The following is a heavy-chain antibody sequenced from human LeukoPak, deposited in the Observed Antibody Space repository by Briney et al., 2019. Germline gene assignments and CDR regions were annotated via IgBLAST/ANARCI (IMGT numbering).Heavy chain of an antibody. CDR3: AKYGYGDYFFFVDY. J-gene: IGHJ4*02. D-gene: IGHD4-17*01. Sequence: GSLRLSCAASGLTFSSYAMSWVRQAPGKGLEWVSAISGSGGSTYYADSVKGRFTISRDNSKNTLYLQMNSLRAEDTAVYYCAKYGYGDYFFFVDYWGQGTLVTVSS. CDR1: GLTFSSYA. CDR2: ISGSGGST. V-gene: IGHV3-23*01.